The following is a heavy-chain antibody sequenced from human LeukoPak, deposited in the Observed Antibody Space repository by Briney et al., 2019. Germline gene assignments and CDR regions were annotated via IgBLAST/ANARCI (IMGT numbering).Heavy chain of an antibody. J-gene: IGHJ2*01. CDR3: ARPNGGRSYWYFDL. V-gene: IGHV3-7*01. CDR1: GFTFSSYW. CDR2: IKQDGSEK. D-gene: IGHD2-8*01. Sequence: PGGSLRLSCAASGFTFSSYWMSWVRQAPGKGLEWVSNIKQDGSEKYYVDSVKGRFTISRDNAKNSLYLQMNSLRAEDTAVYYCARPNGGRSYWYFDLWGRGTLVTVSS.